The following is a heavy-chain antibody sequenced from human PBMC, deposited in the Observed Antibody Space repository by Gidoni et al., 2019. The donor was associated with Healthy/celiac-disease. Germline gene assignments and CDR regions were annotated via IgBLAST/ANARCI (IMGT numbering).Heavy chain of an antibody. CDR3: ARSSDYGDYVGDY. V-gene: IGHV4-59*01. Sequence: QVQLQESGPGLVKPSETLSLPCPVSGGSISSYYWIWIRQPPGKGLEWIGYIYYSGSTNYNPALKSRVTISVDTSKNQFSLKLSSVTAADTAVYYCARSSDYGDYVGDYWGQVTLVTVSS. J-gene: IGHJ4*02. D-gene: IGHD4-17*01. CDR1: GGSISSYY. CDR2: IYYSGST.